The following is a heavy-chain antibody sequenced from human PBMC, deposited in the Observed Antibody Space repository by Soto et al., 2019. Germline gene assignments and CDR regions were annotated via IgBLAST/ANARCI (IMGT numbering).Heavy chain of an antibody. D-gene: IGHD3-22*01. CDR3: ARSSGYYYVDY. Sequence: GASVKVSCKASGYTFTRYSMHWVRQAPGQSLEWMGWFNAGNGNTKYSQKLQGRVTFTRDTSASTAYMELSSLRSEDTAVYYCARSSGYYYVDYWGQGTLVTVS. CDR2: FNAGNGNT. J-gene: IGHJ4*02. V-gene: IGHV1-3*01. CDR1: GYTFTRYS.